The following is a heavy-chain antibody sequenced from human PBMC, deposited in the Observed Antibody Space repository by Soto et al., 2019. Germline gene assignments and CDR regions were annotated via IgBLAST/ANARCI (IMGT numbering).Heavy chain of an antibody. J-gene: IGHJ4*02. CDR1: GFTFSSYS. V-gene: IGHV3-21*01. CDR3: ARDVYDFWSGYSPRLFAS. D-gene: IGHD3-3*01. CDR2: ISSSSSYI. Sequence: GGSLRLSCAASGFTFSSYSMNWVRQAPGKGLEWVSSISSSSSYIYYADSVKGRFTISGDNAKNSLYLQMNSLRAEDTAVYYCARDVYDFWSGYSPRLFASWGQGTLVTVSS.